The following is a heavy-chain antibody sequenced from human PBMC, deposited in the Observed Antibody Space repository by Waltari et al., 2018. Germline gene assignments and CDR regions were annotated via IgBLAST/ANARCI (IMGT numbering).Heavy chain of an antibody. J-gene: IGHJ3*02. CDR2: IKKDGGEE. CDR1: GFTLSSYW. D-gene: IGHD3-22*01. V-gene: IGHV3-7*01. CDR3: ARDQWFGFDI. Sequence: EVQLVESGGGLVQPGGSLSLSCSDPGFTLSSYWMSWVRQAPGKGLEWVANIKKDGGEEYYVDSVRGRFTISRDNAKNSLFLQMNSLRPDDTAVYYCARDQWFGFDIWGQGTMVTVSS.